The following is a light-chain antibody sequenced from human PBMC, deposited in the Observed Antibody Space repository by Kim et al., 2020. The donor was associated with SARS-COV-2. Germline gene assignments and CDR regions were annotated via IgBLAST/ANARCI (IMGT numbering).Light chain of an antibody. Sequence: PGETAPLSCRASQTVDSMYLAWYQQKPGQSPRLLIFGASKRATGIPDRFSGSGSGTDFILTISRLEPEDFAVYYCQQYGGSPPITFGQGTRLEIK. J-gene: IGKJ5*01. CDR2: GAS. V-gene: IGKV3-20*01. CDR3: QQYGGSPPIT. CDR1: QTVDSMY.